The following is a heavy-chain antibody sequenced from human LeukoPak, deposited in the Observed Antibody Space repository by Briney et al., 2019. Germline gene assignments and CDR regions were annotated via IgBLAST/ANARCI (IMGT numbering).Heavy chain of an antibody. V-gene: IGHV3-48*02. CDR3: ARVAAGYSVNYFDY. Sequence: GGSLRLSSAASEFAFSTYNMNWVRQAPGKGLEWVSYISTGSSTTYYADSVKGRFTISRDNVENSLYLQMNSLRDEDTAVYYCARVAAGYSVNYFDYWGQGTLVTVSS. D-gene: IGHD4-23*01. CDR1: EFAFSTYN. CDR2: ISTGSSTT. J-gene: IGHJ4*02.